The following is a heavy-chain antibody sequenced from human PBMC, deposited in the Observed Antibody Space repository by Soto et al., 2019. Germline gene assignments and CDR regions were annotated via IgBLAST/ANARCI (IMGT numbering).Heavy chain of an antibody. CDR2: IYYSGST. CDR1: GGSISSGGYY. D-gene: IGHD3-10*01. V-gene: IGHV4-31*03. J-gene: IGHJ6*02. Sequence: SETLSLTCTVSGGSISSGGYYWSWIRQHPGKGLEWIGYIYYSGSTYYNPSLKSRVTISVDTSKNQFSLKLSSVTAADTAVYYCASLNMVRGVRHYYGMDVWGQGTTVTVSS. CDR3: ASLNMVRGVRHYYGMDV.